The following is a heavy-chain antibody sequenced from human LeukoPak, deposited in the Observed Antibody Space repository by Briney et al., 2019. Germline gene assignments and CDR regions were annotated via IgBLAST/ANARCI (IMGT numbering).Heavy chain of an antibody. CDR1: GFTFSSYG. CDR2: ISYDGSNK. CDR3: ARRAGAYSHPYDF. J-gene: IGHJ4*02. D-gene: IGHD4/OR15-4a*01. V-gene: IGHV3-30*03. Sequence: GVSLRLSCEASGFTFSSYGMHWVRQAPGKWLEWVAVISYDGSNKYYADSVKGRFTISRDNSKNTLYLQMNSLGDEDTAVYYCARRAGAYSHPYDFWGQGTLVSVSS.